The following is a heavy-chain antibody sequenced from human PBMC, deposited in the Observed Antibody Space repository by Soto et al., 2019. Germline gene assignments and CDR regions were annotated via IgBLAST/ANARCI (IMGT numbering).Heavy chain of an antibody. Sequence: GASVKVSCKASGYTSTSYGISWVRQAPGQGLEWMGWISAYNGNTNYAQKLQGRVTMTTDTSTSTAYMELRSLRSDDTAVYYCARDRVDYDILTESLDYWGQGTLVTVSS. V-gene: IGHV1-18*01. CDR3: ARDRVDYDILTESLDY. CDR2: ISAYNGNT. CDR1: GYTSTSYG. D-gene: IGHD3-9*01. J-gene: IGHJ4*02.